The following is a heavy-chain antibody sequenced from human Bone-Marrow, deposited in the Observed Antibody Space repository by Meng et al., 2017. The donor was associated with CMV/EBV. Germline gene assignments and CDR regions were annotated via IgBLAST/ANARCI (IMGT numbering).Heavy chain of an antibody. D-gene: IGHD1-20*01. CDR3: ARDPGITGTSPIDAFDI. J-gene: IGHJ3*02. CDR2: IYYSGST. V-gene: IGHV4-31*03. CDR1: GGSISSGGYY. Sequence: SETLSLTCTVSGGSISSGGYYWSWIRQHPGKGLEWIGYIYYSGSTYYNPSLKSRVTISVDTSKNQFSLKLSSVTAADTAVYYCARDPGITGTSPIDAFDIWGQGTRVTVSS.